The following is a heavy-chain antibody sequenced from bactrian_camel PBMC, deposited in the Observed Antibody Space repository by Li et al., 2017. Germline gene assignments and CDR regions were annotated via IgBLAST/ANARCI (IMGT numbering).Heavy chain of an antibody. D-gene: IGHD2*01. V-gene: IGHV3S53*01. J-gene: IGHJ4*01. CDR1: GYTITNAC. CDR3: ATTRCWGYCSGRYCYTADYNY. Sequence: HVQLVESGGGSVQAGGSLRLSCAASGYTITNACMGWFRQAPGREREGVAAITSGGITIYADSVKGRFTISKDNTKNAVYLQMNSLKPEDTAMYYCATTRCWGYCSGRYCYTADYNYWGQGTQVTV. CDR2: ITSGGIT.